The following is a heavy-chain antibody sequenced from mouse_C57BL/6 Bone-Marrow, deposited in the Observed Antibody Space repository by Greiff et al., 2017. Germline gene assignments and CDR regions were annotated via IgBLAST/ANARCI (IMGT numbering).Heavy chain of an antibody. CDR3: ARHERYDDYEGYFDY. J-gene: IGHJ2*01. CDR1: GYIFTEYT. Sequence: QVQLQQSGAELVKPGASVKLSCKASGYIFTEYTIHWVKQRSGQGLEWIGWFYPGSGSIKYNERFKDKATLTADKSSNTVYMEISRLTSEDSAVYFGARHERYDDYEGYFDYWGQGTTLTVSS. D-gene: IGHD2-4*01. V-gene: IGHV1-62-2*01. CDR2: FYPGSGSI.